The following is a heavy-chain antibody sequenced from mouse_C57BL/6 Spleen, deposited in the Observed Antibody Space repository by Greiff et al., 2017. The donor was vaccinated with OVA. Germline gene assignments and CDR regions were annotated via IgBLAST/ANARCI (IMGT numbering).Heavy chain of an antibody. Sequence: QVQLQQPGAELVRPGSSVKLSCKASGYTFTSYWMDWVKQRPGQGLEWIGNIYPSDSETHYNQKFKDKATLTVDKSSSTAYMQLSSLTSEDSAVYYCARRGLLRSQIDYWGQGTTLTVSS. CDR3: ARRGLLRSQIDY. CDR1: GYTFTSYW. V-gene: IGHV1-61*01. D-gene: IGHD1-1*01. J-gene: IGHJ2*01. CDR2: IYPSDSET.